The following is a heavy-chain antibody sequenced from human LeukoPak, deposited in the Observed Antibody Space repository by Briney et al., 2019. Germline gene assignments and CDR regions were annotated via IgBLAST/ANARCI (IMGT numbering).Heavy chain of an antibody. J-gene: IGHJ4*02. V-gene: IGHV3-30*02. CDR2: IRYAGSNK. D-gene: IGHD5-24*01. Sequence: PGGSLRLSCAVSGFIFSNYGMHWVRQAPGRGLECVAFIRYAGSNKDYADSVKGRFTISRDNSKNTLYLQMNSLRAEDTAVYYCARQDEGYWGQGTLVTVSS. CDR3: ARQDEGY. CDR1: GFIFSNYG.